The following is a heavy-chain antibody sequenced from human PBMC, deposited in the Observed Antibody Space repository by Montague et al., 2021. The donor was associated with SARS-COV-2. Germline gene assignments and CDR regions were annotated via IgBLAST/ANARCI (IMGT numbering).Heavy chain of an antibody. D-gene: IGHD3-22*01. J-gene: IGHJ5*02. Sequence: SETLSLTCAVSGGSINSYYWSWIRQPLGKGLEWIGRIHSSGGTNYNPSLKSRLTMSVDSSANQFSLKLTSVTAADTAVYYCARDYYDSTGLTWFDPWGQGLLVTVSS. V-gene: IGHV4-4*07. CDR3: ARDYYDSTGLTWFDP. CDR1: GGSINSYY. CDR2: IHSSGGT.